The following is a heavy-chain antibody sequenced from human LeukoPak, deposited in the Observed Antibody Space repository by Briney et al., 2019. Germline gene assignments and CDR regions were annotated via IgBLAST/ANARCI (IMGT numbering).Heavy chain of an antibody. J-gene: IGHJ6*02. V-gene: IGHV3-7*02. D-gene: IGHD7-27*01. CDR1: GFTFNNHW. CDR2: IKQDGSEK. Sequence: KPGGSLRLSCAASGFTFNNHWMSWVRQAPGKGLEWVANIKQDGSEKYYVDSVKGRFTISRDNAKNSLYLQMNSLRAEDTAVYYCSRYITGDGMDVWAKGPRSPSP. CDR3: SRYITGDGMDV.